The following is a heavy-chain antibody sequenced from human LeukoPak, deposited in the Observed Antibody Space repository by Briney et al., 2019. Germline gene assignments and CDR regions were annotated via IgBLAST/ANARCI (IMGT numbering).Heavy chain of an antibody. CDR2: VRFDGGNK. CDR3: AKDRDIYYDSSGYRQNDAFDI. V-gene: IGHV3-30*02. D-gene: IGHD3-22*01. CDR1: GFTFGNYG. Sequence: GGSLRLSCDASGFTFGNYGMHWVRQAPGKGLEWVAFVRFDGGNKYYADSVKGRFTISRDNSKNTLYLQMSGLRAEDTAVYYCAKDRDIYYDSSGYRQNDAFDIWGQGAMVTVSS. J-gene: IGHJ3*02.